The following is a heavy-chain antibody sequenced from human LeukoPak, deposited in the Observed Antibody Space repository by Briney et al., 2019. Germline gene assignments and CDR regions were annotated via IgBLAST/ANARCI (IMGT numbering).Heavy chain of an antibody. J-gene: IGHJ4*02. D-gene: IGHD3-10*01. CDR1: GGSISSSSFY. CDR3: VRASMVRGVIMFDY. CDR2: IYYRGST. V-gene: IGHV4-39*07. Sequence: SETLSLTCTVSGGSISSSSFYWGWIRQPPGRGLEWIGIIYYRGSTYYNPSLKSRVTLSVDTSKNQFSLNLSSVTAADTAVYYCVRASMVRGVIMFDYWGQGTLVTGSS.